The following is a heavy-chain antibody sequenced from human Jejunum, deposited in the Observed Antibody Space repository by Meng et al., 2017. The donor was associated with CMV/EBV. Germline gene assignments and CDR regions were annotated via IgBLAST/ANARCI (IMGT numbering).Heavy chain of an antibody. CDR1: STFTTHL. V-gene: IGHV1-46*01. CDR3: ASHDPYSASGGAFHI. D-gene: IGHD1-26*01. CDR2: ISPSSGRT. J-gene: IGHJ3*02. Sequence: STFTTHLMHWVGQAPGQGLGWMGIISPSSGRTSYAQKFQGRFTMTRATSTSTVYMELSSLRSEDTAVYYCASHDPYSASGGAFHIWGQGTVVTVSS.